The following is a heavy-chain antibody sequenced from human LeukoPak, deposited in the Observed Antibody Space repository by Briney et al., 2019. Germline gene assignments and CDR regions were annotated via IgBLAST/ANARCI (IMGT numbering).Heavy chain of an antibody. CDR1: GFTFSSYS. J-gene: IGHJ4*02. CDR2: IGGSGGST. D-gene: IGHD3-22*01. V-gene: IGHV3-23*01. CDR3: AKLPDSSGYYYFDY. Sequence: PGGSLRLSCAASGFTFSSYSMNWVRQAPGKGLVWVSAIGGSGGSTYYTDSVKGRFTISRDNSKNTVYLQMNSLRAEDTAIYYCAKLPDSSGYYYFDYWGRGTLVSVCS.